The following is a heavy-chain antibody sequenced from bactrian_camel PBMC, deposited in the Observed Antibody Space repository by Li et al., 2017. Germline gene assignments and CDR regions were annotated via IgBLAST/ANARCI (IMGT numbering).Heavy chain of an antibody. CDR2: IVIGGFT. Sequence: HVQLVESGGGSVQSGGSLRLSCAASGDTAHDYCMGWFRQAPGKEREAVAAIVIGGFTRYAESVKGRFTISQDNAKNTMYLQMNSLKPEDTAMYYCAAATQSCGYCSNYDVPRSRWFGYWGQGTQVTVS. CDR3: AAATQSCGYCSNYDVPRSRWFGY. J-gene: IGHJ6*01. V-gene: IGHV3S53*01. CDR1: GDTAHDYC. D-gene: IGHD4*01.